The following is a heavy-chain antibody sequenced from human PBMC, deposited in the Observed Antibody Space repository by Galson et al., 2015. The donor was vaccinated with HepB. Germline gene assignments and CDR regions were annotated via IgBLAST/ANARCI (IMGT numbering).Heavy chain of an antibody. Sequence: SLRLSCAASGFTFNSHGMHWVRQAPGKGLEWVAVIWYDESKIYYADSVKGRFSISRDNSKNTVYLQMNSLRDEDTAVYYCARGVTGAYLDYWGQGILVTVSS. CDR3: ARGVTGAYLDY. CDR1: GFTFNSHG. V-gene: IGHV3-33*01. D-gene: IGHD3-16*01. J-gene: IGHJ4*02. CDR2: IWYDESKI.